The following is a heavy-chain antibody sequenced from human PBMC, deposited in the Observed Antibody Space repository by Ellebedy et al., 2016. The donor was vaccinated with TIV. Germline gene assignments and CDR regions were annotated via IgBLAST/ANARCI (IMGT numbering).Heavy chain of an antibody. CDR2: IYYSGNT. CDR3: ASFNSNWFGGTT. CDR1: GGSISSSSYY. V-gene: IGHV4-39*01. J-gene: IGHJ5*02. D-gene: IGHD6-13*01. Sequence: SETLSLTXTVSGGSISSSSYYWGWIRQPPGKGLEWIGNIYYSGNTYYNPSLKSRFTVSVDTSKNQFSLKLSSVTAADTAVYYCASFNSNWFGGTTWGQGTLVTVSS.